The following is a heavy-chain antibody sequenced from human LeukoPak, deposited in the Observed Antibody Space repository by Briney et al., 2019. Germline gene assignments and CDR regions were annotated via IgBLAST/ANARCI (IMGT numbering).Heavy chain of an antibody. D-gene: IGHD1-26*01. J-gene: IGHJ5*02. V-gene: IGHV5-51*01. CDR3: ARRIVGATARFDP. Sequence: GESLKISCNGSGYXFTSYWIGWVRQMPGKGLEWMGIIYPGDSDTRYSPSFQGQVTISADKSISTAYLQWSSLKASDTAMYYCARRIVGATARFDPWGQGTLVTVSS. CDR2: IYPGDSDT. CDR1: GYXFTSYW.